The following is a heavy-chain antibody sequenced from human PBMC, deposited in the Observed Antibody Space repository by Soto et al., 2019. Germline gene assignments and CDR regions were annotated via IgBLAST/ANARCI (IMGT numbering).Heavy chain of an antibody. CDR1: RGSIINYH. CDR3: ARDHLHGDYSSNWFDP. D-gene: IGHD4-17*01. Sequence: SETLSLTCTVSRGSIINYHRCWILQSPGKGLEWIGYIYYSGSTHYNPPLKSRVTISVDTSKNQFSLKLSSVTAADTAVYYCARDHLHGDYSSNWFDPWGQGTLVTVS. V-gene: IGHV4-59*01. CDR2: IYYSGST. J-gene: IGHJ5*02.